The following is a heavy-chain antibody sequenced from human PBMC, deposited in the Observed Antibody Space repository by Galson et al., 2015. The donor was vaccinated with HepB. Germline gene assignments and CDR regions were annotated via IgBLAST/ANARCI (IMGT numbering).Heavy chain of an antibody. CDR1: GFTFNSYA. J-gene: IGHJ5*02. CDR2: IWYDGSNK. D-gene: IGHD3-10*01. Sequence: SLRLSCAASGFTFNSYAMHWVRQAPGKGLEWVAVIWYDGSNKYYPDSVEGRFTISRDNSKNTLYLQMNSLRAEGTAVYYCARGGDYGSGGYYNVEFHWFDPWGQGTLVTVSS. CDR3: ARGGDYGSGGYYNVEFHWFDP. V-gene: IGHV3-33*01.